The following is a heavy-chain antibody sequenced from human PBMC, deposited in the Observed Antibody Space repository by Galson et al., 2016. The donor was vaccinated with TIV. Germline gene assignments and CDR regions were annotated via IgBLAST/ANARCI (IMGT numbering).Heavy chain of an antibody. J-gene: IGHJ6*02. CDR1: GFTFSSYG. Sequence: SLRLSCAASGFTFSSYGMHWVRHAPGKGLEWVAIISYDGSDKDYTDSVKGRFTISRDKSKNTLYLQMDSVRVEDTATYYCARIHRSYGMDVWGQGTTVTVSS. CDR3: ARIHRSYGMDV. V-gene: IGHV3-33*01. CDR2: ISYDGSDK. D-gene: IGHD5-18*01.